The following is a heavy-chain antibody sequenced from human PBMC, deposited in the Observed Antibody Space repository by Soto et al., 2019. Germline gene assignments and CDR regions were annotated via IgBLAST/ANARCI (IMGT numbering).Heavy chain of an antibody. J-gene: IGHJ6*02. D-gene: IGHD6-13*01. CDR1: GYTFTSYD. Sequence: ASVKVSCKASGYTFTSYDINWVRQATGQGLEWMGWMNPNSGNTGYAQKFQGRVSMTRNTSISTAYMELSSLRSEDTAVYYCARGRGIGFSSTWNIYWYYNMDVWGQGTTVTVSS. CDR3: ARGRGIGFSSTWNIYWYYNMDV. CDR2: MNPNSGNT. V-gene: IGHV1-8*01.